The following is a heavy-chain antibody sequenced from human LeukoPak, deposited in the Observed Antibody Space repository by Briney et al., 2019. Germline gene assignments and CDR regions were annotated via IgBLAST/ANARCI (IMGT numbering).Heavy chain of an antibody. CDR2: MNPNSGNT. CDR3: AKTNWGSLSGGFDY. J-gene: IGHJ4*02. CDR1: GYTFTSYD. Sequence: ASVKVSCKASGYTFTSYDINWVRQATGQGLEWMGWMNPNSGNTGYAQKLQGRVTMTTDTSTSTAYMELRSLRSDDTAVYYCAKTNWGSLSGGFDYWGQGTLVTVSS. V-gene: IGHV1-8*01. D-gene: IGHD7-27*01.